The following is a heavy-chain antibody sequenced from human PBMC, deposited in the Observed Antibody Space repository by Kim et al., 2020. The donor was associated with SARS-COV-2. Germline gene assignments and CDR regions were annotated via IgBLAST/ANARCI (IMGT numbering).Heavy chain of an antibody. CDR2: ISSSSSYI. CDR1: GFTFSSYS. Sequence: GGSLRLSCAASGFTFSSYSMNWVRQAPGKGLEWVSSISSSSSYIYYADSVKGRFTISRDNAKNSLYLQMNSLRAEDTAVYYCARAPIEYSSSVWFDPWGQGTLVTVSS. V-gene: IGHV3-21*01. J-gene: IGHJ5*02. D-gene: IGHD6-6*01. CDR3: ARAPIEYSSSVWFDP.